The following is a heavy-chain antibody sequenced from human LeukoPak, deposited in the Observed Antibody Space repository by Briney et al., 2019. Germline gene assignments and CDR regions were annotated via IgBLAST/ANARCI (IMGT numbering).Heavy chain of an antibody. D-gene: IGHD2-15*01. CDR1: GFSSYG. CDR2: IWYDGSNK. V-gene: IGHV3-33*06. Sequence: GGSLRLSCAASGFSSYGMHWVRQAPGKGLEWVAVIWYDGSNKYYADSVKGRFTISRDNSKNTLYLQMNSLRAEDTAVYYCAKGSSTFPHYFDYWGQGTLVTVSS. J-gene: IGHJ4*02. CDR3: AKGSSTFPHYFDY.